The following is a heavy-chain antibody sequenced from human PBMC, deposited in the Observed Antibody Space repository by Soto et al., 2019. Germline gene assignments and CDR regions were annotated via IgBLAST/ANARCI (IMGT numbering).Heavy chain of an antibody. V-gene: IGHV1-69*06. Sequence: QVQLVQSGAEVKKPGSSVKVSCKTSGGTFSTYSIVWVRQAPGEGLEWMGGIIPIFGTANYAQKFQDRVPITADKSTNTAFMELSSLKSEDTAMYYCASSSGNNYGVGTNYYFDYGGQGTLVTVSS. CDR3: ASSSGNNYGVGTNYYFDY. CDR1: GGTFSTYS. CDR2: IIPIFGTA. D-gene: IGHD1-26*01. J-gene: IGHJ4*02.